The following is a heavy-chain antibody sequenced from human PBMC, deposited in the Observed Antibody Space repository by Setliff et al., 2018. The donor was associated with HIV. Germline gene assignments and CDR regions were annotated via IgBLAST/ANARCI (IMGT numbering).Heavy chain of an antibody. CDR1: GYTLTGSD. V-gene: IGHV1-8*02. J-gene: IGHJ4*02. CDR3: ARRMAARLALEY. CDR2: MNPNSGNT. D-gene: IGHD6-6*01. Sequence: ASVKVSCKASGYTLTGSDTNWVRQATGQGLEWLGWMNPNSGNTGYARKFQGRVTMTRDTSISTAYMELSNLRSEDTAVYYCARRMAARLALEYWGQGTLVTVSS.